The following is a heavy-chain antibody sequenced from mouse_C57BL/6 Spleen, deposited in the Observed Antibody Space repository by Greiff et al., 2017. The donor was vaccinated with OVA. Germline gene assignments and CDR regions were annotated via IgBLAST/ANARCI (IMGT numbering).Heavy chain of an antibody. V-gene: IGHV1-15*01. CDR2: IDPETGGT. J-gene: IGHJ3*01. Sequence: QVQLLQSGAELVRPGASVTLSCTASGYTFTDYEMHWVKQTPVHGLEWIGAIDPETGGTAYNKKFKGKAILTADKSSSTAYMELRSLTSEDSAVYYCTRAYYGAEFAYWGKGTLVTVSA. CDR1: GYTFTDYE. CDR3: TRAYYGAEFAY. D-gene: IGHD1-2*01.